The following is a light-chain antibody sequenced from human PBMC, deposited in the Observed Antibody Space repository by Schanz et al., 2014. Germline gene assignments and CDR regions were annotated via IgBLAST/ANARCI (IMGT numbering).Light chain of an antibody. V-gene: IGLV2-8*01. CDR3: CSYAGNYTLV. CDR2: EVS. Sequence: QSVLTQPPSASGSPGQSVTISCTGTSSDVGDYNYVSWYQQHPGKAPKLMIYEVSKRPSGVPDRFSGSKSGNTASLTISGLQAEDEADYYCCSYAGNYTLVFGGGTKLTVL. CDR1: SSDVGDYNY. J-gene: IGLJ2*01.